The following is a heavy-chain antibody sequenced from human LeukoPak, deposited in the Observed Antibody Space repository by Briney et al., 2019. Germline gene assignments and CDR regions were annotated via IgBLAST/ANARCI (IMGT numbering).Heavy chain of an antibody. CDR2: INHSGST. V-gene: IGHV4-34*01. Sequence: SETLSLTCAVYGGSFSGYYWSWIRQPPGKGLEWIGEINHSGSTNYNPSLKSRVTISVDTSKNQFSLKLSSVTAADTAVYYCARANYDILTGYPGSWFDPWGQGTLVTVSS. CDR3: ARANYDILTGYPGSWFDP. D-gene: IGHD3-9*01. CDR1: GGSFSGYY. J-gene: IGHJ5*02.